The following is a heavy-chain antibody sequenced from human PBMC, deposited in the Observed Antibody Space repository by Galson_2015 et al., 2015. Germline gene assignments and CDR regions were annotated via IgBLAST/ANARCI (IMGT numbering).Heavy chain of an antibody. CDR3: VRDGNCKFDY. Sequence: CAISGDSVSGSSVSWNWFRQSPSRGLEWLGRTYYRSKWYSEYAESVKSRISIRSDTSKNQFSLQLNSVTPEDTAVYYCVRDGNCKFDYWGHGTRVTVSS. V-gene: IGHV6-1*01. J-gene: IGHJ4*01. CDR2: TYYRSKWYS. CDR1: GDSVSGSSVS. D-gene: IGHD1-1*01.